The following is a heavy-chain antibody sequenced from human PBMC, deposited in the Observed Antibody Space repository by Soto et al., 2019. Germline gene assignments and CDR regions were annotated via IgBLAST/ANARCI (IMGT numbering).Heavy chain of an antibody. CDR3: ARADCGGQCACDF. V-gene: IGHV3-33*01. D-gene: IGHD2-21*01. CDR1: GFTFRSYG. J-gene: IGHJ4*02. CDR2: IWYDGTVK. Sequence: QVQLVESGGGVVQPGRSLRLSCAASGFTFRSYGMHWVRQARGKGLEWVVGIWYDGTVKNYADSVKGRFSISRDNSQNTVYLQMNTLRAEDTAVYYCARADCGGQCACDFWGQGTLVSVSS.